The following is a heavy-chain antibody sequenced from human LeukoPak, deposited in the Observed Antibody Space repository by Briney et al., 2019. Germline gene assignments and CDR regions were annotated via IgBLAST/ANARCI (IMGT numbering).Heavy chain of an antibody. D-gene: IGHD4-17*01. CDR3: ARDSPTVTSQAIDY. CDR2: ISSSSSYI. CDR1: GFTFSSYS. V-gene: IGHV3-21*01. J-gene: IGHJ4*02. Sequence: PGGSLRLSCAASGFTFSSYSMNWVRQAPGKGLEWVSSISSSSSYIYYADSVKGRFTISRDNAKNSLYLQMNSLGAEDTAVYYCARDSPTVTSQAIDYWGQGTLVTVSS.